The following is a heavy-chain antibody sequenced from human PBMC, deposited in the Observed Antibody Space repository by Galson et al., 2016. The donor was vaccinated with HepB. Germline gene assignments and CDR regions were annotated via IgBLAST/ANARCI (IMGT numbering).Heavy chain of an antibody. D-gene: IGHD2-21*02. V-gene: IGHV3-53*01. CDR3: ARGPTVTFYGGPTWFDL. CDR2: IYRGGRT. Sequence: SLRLSCAVSGFAVNSDYMNWIRQAPGKGLEWISVIYRGGRTTYGDSVKGRFTISRDRSKNTLSLQMNSLRAEDTAVYYCARGPTVTFYGGPTWFDLWGQGTVVTVSS. J-gene: IGHJ5*02. CDR1: GFAVNSDY.